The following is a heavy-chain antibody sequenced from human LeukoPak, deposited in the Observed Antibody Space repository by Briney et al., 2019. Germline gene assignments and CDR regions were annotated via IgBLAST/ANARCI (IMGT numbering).Heavy chain of an antibody. Sequence: PSETLSLTCAVYGGSFSGYYWSWIRQPPGKGLEWIGEINHSGSTNYNPSLKSRVTISVDTSKNQFSLKLSSVTAADTAVYYCARIPPPRSCSGGSCYSGGSYWGQGTLVTVSS. CDR3: ARIPPPRSCSGGSCYSGGSY. CDR1: GGSFSGYY. CDR2: INHSGST. D-gene: IGHD2-15*01. V-gene: IGHV4-34*01. J-gene: IGHJ4*02.